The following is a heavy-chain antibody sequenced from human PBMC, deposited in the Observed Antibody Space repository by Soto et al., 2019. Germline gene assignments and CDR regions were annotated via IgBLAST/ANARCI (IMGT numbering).Heavy chain of an antibody. D-gene: IGHD2-21*01. CDR1: GFAFSTYT. Sequence: EMQLVESGGGLVKPGGSLRLSCIASGFAFSTYTMNWVRQSPGRGLEWVSSISSTSSYTYYAGSVKGRFTISRDNAKNSLYLQMNSLRAEDASVYYCARDLHSSRGDWGGMDVWGQGTTVTVSS. CDR3: ARDLHSSRGDWGGMDV. V-gene: IGHV3-21*01. J-gene: IGHJ6*02. CDR2: ISSTSSYT.